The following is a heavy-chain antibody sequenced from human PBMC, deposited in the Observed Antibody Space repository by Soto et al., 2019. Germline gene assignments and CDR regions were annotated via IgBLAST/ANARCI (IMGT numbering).Heavy chain of an antibody. V-gene: IGHV3-30-3*01. CDR3: AREWAVAQRSFDY. Sequence: GGSLRLSCAASGFTFSSYAMHWVRQAPGKGLEWVAVISYDGSNKYYADSVKGRFTISRDNSKNTLYLQMNSLRAEDTAVYYCAREWAVAQRSFDYWGQGTLVTVSS. CDR2: ISYDGSNK. CDR1: GFTFSSYA. J-gene: IGHJ4*02. D-gene: IGHD6-19*01.